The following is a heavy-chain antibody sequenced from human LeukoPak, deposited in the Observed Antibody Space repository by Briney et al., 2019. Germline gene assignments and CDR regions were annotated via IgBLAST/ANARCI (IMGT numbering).Heavy chain of an antibody. D-gene: IGHD3-22*01. Sequence: GGSLRLSCAASGFTFSSYAMNWVRQAPGKGLEWVSSISRGSDHIFYVDSMKGRFTISRDNAKNSLYLQMNSLGAEDTAVYYCARPYDTRGYFPDYWGQGTLVTVSS. J-gene: IGHJ4*02. V-gene: IGHV3-21*01. CDR3: ARPYDTRGYFPDY. CDR2: ISRGSDHI. CDR1: GFTFSSYA.